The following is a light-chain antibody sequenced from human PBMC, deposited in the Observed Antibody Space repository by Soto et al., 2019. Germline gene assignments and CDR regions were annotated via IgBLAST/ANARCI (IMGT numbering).Light chain of an antibody. CDR3: QHYNSYSEA. CDR1: QTISSW. CDR2: KAS. J-gene: IGKJ1*01. V-gene: IGKV1-5*03. Sequence: DIQTTQSPSTLSGSVGDRVTITCRASQTISSWLAWYQQKPGKAPKLLIYKASTLKSGVPSRFSGCGSGTEFTLTISSLQPDDFATYYCQHYNSYSEAFGQGTKVELK.